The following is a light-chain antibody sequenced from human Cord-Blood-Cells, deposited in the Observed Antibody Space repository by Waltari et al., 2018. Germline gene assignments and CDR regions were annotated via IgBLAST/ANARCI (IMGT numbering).Light chain of an antibody. V-gene: IGLV2-23*01. Sequence: QSALTQPASVSGSPGQSITISCTGTTRDVGGYNLFSWYQQHPGKAPKLIIYECSKRPSGVSNRFSGSKSGSTASLTISGLQAEDEADYYCCSYAGSSTVVFGGGTKLTVL. J-gene: IGLJ2*01. CDR1: TRDVGGYNL. CDR2: ECS. CDR3: CSYAGSSTVV.